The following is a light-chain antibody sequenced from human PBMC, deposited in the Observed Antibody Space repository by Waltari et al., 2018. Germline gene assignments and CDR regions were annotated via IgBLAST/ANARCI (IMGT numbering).Light chain of an antibody. CDR3: QQRDYWPPLT. V-gene: IGKV3-11*01. CDR2: ETS. Sequence: EVVLTQSPATPSMSRGKRNTLSCRASQSLSSHLAWYQQKPGQPPRLLIYETSNRATGIPARFSGGGFGTDFTLTIRSLEPEDFAVYYCQQRDYWPPLTFGEGTKVEMK. CDR1: QSLSSH. J-gene: IGKJ4*01.